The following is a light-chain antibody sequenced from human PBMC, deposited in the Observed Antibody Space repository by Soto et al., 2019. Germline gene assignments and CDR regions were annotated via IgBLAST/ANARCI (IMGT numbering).Light chain of an antibody. Sequence: IVWTQTPGTLSLSHGERASLSCRAIQAVGGTYLAWYQHKPGQSPRLLIYGASNRAAGIPDRFGGSGSGTDFTLTISRLEPEDFAVYYCQQYGSSPQITFGQGTRLEIK. CDR1: QAVGGTY. J-gene: IGKJ5*01. CDR3: QQYGSSPQIT. V-gene: IGKV3-20*01. CDR2: GAS.